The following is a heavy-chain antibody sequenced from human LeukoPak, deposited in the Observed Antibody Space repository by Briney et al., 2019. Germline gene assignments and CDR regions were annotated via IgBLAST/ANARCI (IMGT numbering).Heavy chain of an antibody. Sequence: PSETLSLTCTVSGYSISSGYYWGWIRQPPGKGLEWIGSIYHSGSTYYNPSLKSRVTISVDKSKNQFSLKLSSVTAADTAVYYCARGWGNYDSSGYYLYYFDYWGQGTLVTVSS. CDR2: IYHSGST. D-gene: IGHD3-22*01. CDR1: GYSISSGYY. V-gene: IGHV4-38-2*02. CDR3: ARGWGNYDSSGYYLYYFDY. J-gene: IGHJ4*02.